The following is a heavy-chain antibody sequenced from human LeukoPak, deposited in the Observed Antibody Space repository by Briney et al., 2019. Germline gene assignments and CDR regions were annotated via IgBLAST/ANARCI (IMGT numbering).Heavy chain of an antibody. V-gene: IGHV1-46*01. CDR1: GYTFTGYH. Sequence: GASVKVSCKASGYTFTGYHMHWVREAPGQGLEWMGVINPSGVSTSHAQKFQGRVTMTSDTSTNTVYMELSSLRSEDTAVYSCARGRYSSDFFDYWGQGTLVTVSS. J-gene: IGHJ4*02. CDR2: INPSGVST. D-gene: IGHD6-25*01. CDR3: ARGRYSSDFFDY.